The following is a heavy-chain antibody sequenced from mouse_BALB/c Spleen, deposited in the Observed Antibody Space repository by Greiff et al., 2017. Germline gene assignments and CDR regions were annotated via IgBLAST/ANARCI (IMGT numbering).Heavy chain of an antibody. CDR3: VRGYGYDAAWFAY. Sequence: EVQLVETGGGLVQPKGSLKLSCAASGFTFNTNAMNWVRQAPGKGLEWVARIRSKSNNYATYYADSVKDRFTISRDDSQSMLYLQMNNLKTEDTAMYYCVRGYGYDAAWFAYWGQGTLVTVSA. CDR1: GFTFNTNA. CDR2: IRSKSNNYAT. D-gene: IGHD2-2*01. J-gene: IGHJ3*01. V-gene: IGHV10S3*01.